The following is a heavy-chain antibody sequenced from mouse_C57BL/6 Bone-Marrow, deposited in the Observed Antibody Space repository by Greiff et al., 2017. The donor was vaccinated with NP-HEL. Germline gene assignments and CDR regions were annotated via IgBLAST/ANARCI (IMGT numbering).Heavy chain of an antibody. CDR1: GYTFTDYY. J-gene: IGHJ2*01. Sequence: QVQLKQSGPELVKPGASVKISCKASGYTFTDYYINWVKQRPGQGLEWIGWIFPGSGSTYYNENFKGKATLTVDKSSSTAYMLLSSLTSEDSAVYFCARSPYYYGSEFDYWGQGTTLAVSS. CDR2: IFPGSGST. V-gene: IGHV1-75*01. CDR3: ARSPYYYGSEFDY. D-gene: IGHD1-1*01.